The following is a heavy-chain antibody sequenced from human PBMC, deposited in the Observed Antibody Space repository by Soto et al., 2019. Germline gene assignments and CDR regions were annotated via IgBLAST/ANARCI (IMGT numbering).Heavy chain of an antibody. J-gene: IGHJ4*02. CDR2: ISHSGSV. CDR1: GGSLSSSHF. D-gene: IGHD3-9*01. V-gene: IGHV4-4*02. Sequence: QVLLQESGPGLVQPSGTLSLACAVSGGSLSSSHFWGWVRQPPGKGLEWVGDISHSGSVNYNPSLQRRVPISIDQSKNQCSPKLTSVTAADTAVYYCARSFGWSAIDYWGQGTLVIVSS. CDR3: ARSFGWSAIDY.